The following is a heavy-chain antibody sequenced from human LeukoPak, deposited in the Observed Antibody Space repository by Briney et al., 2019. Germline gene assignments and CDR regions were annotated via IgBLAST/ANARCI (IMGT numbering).Heavy chain of an antibody. J-gene: IGHJ4*02. CDR1: GGSISGSNYY. Sequence: PSETLSLTCTVSGGSISGSNYYWGWIRQPPGKGLEWIGTVFHTGSAFYYPSLRSRSFISVDTSKDQFSLKLTSVTAADTAVYYCAREPDSWGQGTLVTVSS. CDR3: AREPDS. V-gene: IGHV4-39*07. CDR2: VFHTGSA.